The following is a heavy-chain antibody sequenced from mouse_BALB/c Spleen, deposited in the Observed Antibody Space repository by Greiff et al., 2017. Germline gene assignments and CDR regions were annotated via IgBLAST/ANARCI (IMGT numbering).Heavy chain of an antibody. D-gene: IGHD6-1*01. CDR2: ISYSGST. CDR1: GYSITSCY. J-gene: IGHJ3*01. V-gene: IGHV3-8*02. Sequence: VQLQQSGPSLVKPSQTLSLTCSVTGYSITSCYWNWIRKFPGNKLEYMGYISYSGSTYYNPSLKSRISITRDTSKSQYYMQLNSETTEDTATYCCARAGIGDPFAYWGQGTLVTVSA. CDR3: ARAGIGDPFAY.